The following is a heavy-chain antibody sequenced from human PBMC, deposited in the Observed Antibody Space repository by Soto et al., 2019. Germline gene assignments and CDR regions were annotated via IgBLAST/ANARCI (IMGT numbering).Heavy chain of an antibody. CDR2: IDHSGGT. Sequence: SETLSLTCAVYGGSFSGYYWSWIRQPPGKGLEWIGEIDHSGGTNYNPSLKSRVTISVDTSKNQFSLKLSSVTAADTAVYFCARGGKQQLVRSQYFDLWGRGTLVTV. CDR1: GGSFSGYY. D-gene: IGHD6-13*01. V-gene: IGHV4-34*01. J-gene: IGHJ2*01. CDR3: ARGGKQQLVRSQYFDL.